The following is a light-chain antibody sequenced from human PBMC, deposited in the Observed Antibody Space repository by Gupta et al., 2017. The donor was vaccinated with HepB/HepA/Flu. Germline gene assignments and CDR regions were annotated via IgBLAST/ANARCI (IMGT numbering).Light chain of an antibody. V-gene: IGLV3-19*01. J-gene: IGLJ2*01. CDR2: GKN. CDR1: SLRSYY. Sequence: SSELTQDPAVSVALGQTVRITCQGDSLRSYYASWYQQKPGQAPVLVIYGKNNRPSGIPDRFSGSSSGNTASVTITGAQAEDEADYYCNSRDSSGNHVVFGGGTKRTVL. CDR3: NSRDSSGNHVV.